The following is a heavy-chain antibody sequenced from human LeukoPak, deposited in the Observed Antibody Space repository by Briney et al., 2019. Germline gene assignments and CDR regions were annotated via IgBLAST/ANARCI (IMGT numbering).Heavy chain of an antibody. CDR1: GGTFSSYA. J-gene: IGHJ3*01. V-gene: IGHV1-69*06. CDR3: ARVFLTGTSIDAFDV. CDR2: IIPIFGTA. D-gene: IGHD1-20*01. Sequence: GASVKVSCKASGGTFSSYAISWVRQAPGQGLEWMGGIIPIFGTANYAQKFQGRVTITADKSTSTAYMELSSLRSEDTAVYYCARVFLTGTSIDAFDVWGQGTMITVSS.